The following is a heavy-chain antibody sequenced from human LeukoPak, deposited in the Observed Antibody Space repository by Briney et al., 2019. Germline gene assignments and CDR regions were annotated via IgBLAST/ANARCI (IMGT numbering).Heavy chain of an antibody. CDR3: AKDRSSRGALDY. Sequence: GGSLRLSCAASGFTFSSYGMHWVRQAPGKGLEWVAFIRFDGSNKYYADSVRGQFTISRDNSKNTLYLQMNSLRAEDTAVYYCAKDRSSRGALDYWGQGTLVTVSS. D-gene: IGHD6-13*01. J-gene: IGHJ4*02. V-gene: IGHV3-30*02. CDR1: GFTFSSYG. CDR2: IRFDGSNK.